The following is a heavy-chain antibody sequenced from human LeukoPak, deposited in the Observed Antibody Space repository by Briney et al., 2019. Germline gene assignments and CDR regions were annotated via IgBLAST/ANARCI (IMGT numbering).Heavy chain of an antibody. V-gene: IGHV3-21*01. CDR1: GFTFSHYG. Sequence: KPGGSLRLSCAASGFTFSHYGMHWVRQAPGKGLEWVSSISSSSSYIYYADSVKGRFTISRDNAKNSLYLQMNSLRAEDTAVYYCARDSPRGYCSGGSCYAWFDPWGQGTLVTVSS. CDR2: ISSSSSYI. CDR3: ARDSPRGYCSGGSCYAWFDP. D-gene: IGHD2-15*01. J-gene: IGHJ5*02.